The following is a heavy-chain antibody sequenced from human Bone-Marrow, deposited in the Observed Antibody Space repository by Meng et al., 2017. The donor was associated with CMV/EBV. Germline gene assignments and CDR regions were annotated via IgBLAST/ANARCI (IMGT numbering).Heavy chain of an antibody. Sequence: GGSLRLSCAASGFTVSSNYMSWVRQAPGKGLEWVSVIYSGGSTYYADSVKGRFTISRDNAKNSLYLQMNSLRAEDTAVYYCARGGWGLLAARPKYFQHWGQGTLVTVSS. V-gene: IGHV3-66*01. D-gene: IGHD6-6*01. CDR2: IYSGGST. CDR1: GFTVSSNY. J-gene: IGHJ1*01. CDR3: ARGGWGLLAARPKYFQH.